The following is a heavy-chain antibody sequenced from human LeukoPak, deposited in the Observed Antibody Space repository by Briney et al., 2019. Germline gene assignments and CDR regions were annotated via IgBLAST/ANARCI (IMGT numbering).Heavy chain of an antibody. CDR3: GRAPPAVLIDTYG. CDR2: VYSGGST. J-gene: IGHJ4*02. D-gene: IGHD2-8*01. V-gene: IGHV3-66*01. Sequence: GGSLRLSCTASGFIVTNNYINWVRQAPGKGLEWVSLVYSGGSTYYADSVKGRFTIPRDNSKNMVYLQMNSLRAEDTAMYYCGRAPPAVLIDTYGWGQGTLVTVSS. CDR1: GFIVTNNY.